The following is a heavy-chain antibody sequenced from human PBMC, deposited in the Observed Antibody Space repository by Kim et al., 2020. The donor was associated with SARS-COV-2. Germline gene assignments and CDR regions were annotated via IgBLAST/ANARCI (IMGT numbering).Heavy chain of an antibody. CDR3: ARDLQRGYSGYPWGGAFDI. Sequence: ASVKVSCKASGYTFTSYYMHWVRQAPGQGLEWMGIINPSGGSTSYAQKFQGRVTMTRDTSTSTVYMELSSLRSEDTAVYYCARDLQRGYSGYPWGGAFDIWGQGTMVTVSS. J-gene: IGHJ3*02. V-gene: IGHV1-46*01. CDR2: INPSGGST. D-gene: IGHD5-12*01. CDR1: GYTFTSYY.